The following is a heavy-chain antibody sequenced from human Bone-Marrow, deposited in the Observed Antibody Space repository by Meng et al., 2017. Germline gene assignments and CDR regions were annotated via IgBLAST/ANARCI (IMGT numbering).Heavy chain of an antibody. D-gene: IGHD5-12*01. J-gene: IGHJ4*02. Sequence: ASVKVSCKTSGYTFIAHYILWVRQATGQGLEWMGWMNPNSGNTGYAQKFQGRVTMTRNTSISTAYMELSSLRSEDTAVYYCVGEGGYDNSDYWGQGTLVTVSS. CDR3: VGEGGYDNSDY. CDR2: MNPNSGNT. V-gene: IGHV1-8*02. CDR1: GYTFIAHY.